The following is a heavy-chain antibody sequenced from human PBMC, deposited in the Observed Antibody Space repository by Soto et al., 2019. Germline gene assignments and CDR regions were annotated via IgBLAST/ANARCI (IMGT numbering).Heavy chain of an antibody. D-gene: IGHD3-22*01. Sequence: SETLSLTCTVSGGSINSGDYYWSWIRQPPGKGLEWIGYIYHLGASYYDPSLKSRAVILVDTSKNHFSLSLSSVTAADTAVYYCARERLSDSSGHSAYFDSWGQGTLVTVSS. CDR1: GGSINSGDYY. V-gene: IGHV4-30-4*01. CDR3: ARERLSDSSGHSAYFDS. J-gene: IGHJ4*02. CDR2: IYHLGAS.